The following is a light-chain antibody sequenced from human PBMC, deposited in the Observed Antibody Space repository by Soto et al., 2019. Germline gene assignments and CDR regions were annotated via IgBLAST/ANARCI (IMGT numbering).Light chain of an antibody. Sequence: QSALTQPDSVSGSPGQSITISCTGTTSDIGGYNYVSWYQQHPGKAPKLMIYDVSNRPSGVSDRFSGSKSGNTASLTISGLQAEDEAAYYCSSFTGTNTYVVLGGGTKVTVL. CDR3: SSFTGTNTYVV. CDR2: DVS. J-gene: IGLJ2*01. CDR1: TSDIGGYNY. V-gene: IGLV2-14*01.